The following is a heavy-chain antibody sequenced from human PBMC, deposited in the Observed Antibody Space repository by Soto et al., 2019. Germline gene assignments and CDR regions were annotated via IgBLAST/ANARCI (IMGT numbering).Heavy chain of an antibody. CDR1: GFTSNDYA. CDR3: IKETSPGGLDN. D-gene: IGHD3-10*01. V-gene: IGHV3-9*02. J-gene: IGHJ4*02. CDR2: IDWNSDRI. Sequence: DVQLVESGGGLVQPGRSLRLSCAASGFTSNDYAMHWIRQAAGKGLEWVSAIDWNSDRIGYAGSVKGRFTISRDNAKNTLYLQMNSLTAEDSALYYCIKETSPGGLDNWGQGTLVTVSS.